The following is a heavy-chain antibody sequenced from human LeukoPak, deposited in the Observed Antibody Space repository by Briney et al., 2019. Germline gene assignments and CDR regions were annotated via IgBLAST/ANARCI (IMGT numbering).Heavy chain of an antibody. CDR2: IYHSGST. CDR1: GGSISSSNW. D-gene: IGHD3-10*01. CDR3: ARSRAMVRGVGDFPFDY. J-gene: IGHJ4*02. V-gene: IGHV4-4*02. Sequence: SETLSLTCAVSGGSISSSNWWSWVRPPPGKGLGWVGEIYHSGSTNYNPSLKSRVTISVDKSKNQFSLKLSSVTAADTAVYYCARSRAMVRGVGDFPFDYWGQGTLVTVSS.